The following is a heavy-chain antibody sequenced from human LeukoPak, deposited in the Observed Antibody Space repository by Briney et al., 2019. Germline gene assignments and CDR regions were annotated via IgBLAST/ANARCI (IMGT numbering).Heavy chain of an antibody. V-gene: IGHV1-69*06. CDR3: ATAMKGIAVAAPFDY. J-gene: IGHJ4*02. Sequence: SVKVSCKASGGTFSSYAISWVRQAPGQGLEWMGGIIPIFGTANYAQKFQGRVTMTEDTSTDTAYMELSSLRSEDTAVYYCATAMKGIAVAAPFDYWGQGTLVTVSS. CDR1: GGTFSSYA. CDR2: IIPIFGTA. D-gene: IGHD6-19*01.